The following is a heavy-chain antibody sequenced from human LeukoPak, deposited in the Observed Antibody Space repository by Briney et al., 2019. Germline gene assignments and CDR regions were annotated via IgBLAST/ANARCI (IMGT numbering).Heavy chain of an antibody. CDR2: ISYDGSNK. D-gene: IGHD1-20*01. V-gene: IGHV3-30-3*01. J-gene: IGHJ4*02. Sequence: GRSLRLSCAASGFTFSSYAMHWVRQAPGKGLEWVAVISYDGSNKYYADSVKGRFTISRDNAKNSLYLQMNSLRAEDTAVYYCARASNWNDGGDYWGQGTLVTVSS. CDR3: ARASNWNDGGDY. CDR1: GFTFSSYA.